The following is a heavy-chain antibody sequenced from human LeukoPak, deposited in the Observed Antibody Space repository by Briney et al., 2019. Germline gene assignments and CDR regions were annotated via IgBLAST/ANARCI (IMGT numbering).Heavy chain of an antibody. CDR1: AFTFSNSW. CDR2: INPDGSKV. CDR3: ARDRGYSSFDY. J-gene: IGHJ4*02. Sequence: GGSLRLSCAAYAFTFSNSWMTWVRQAPGKDLEWVATINPDGSKVAYVGSVKGRFTISRDNAKNSVYLQMSSLRVEETGVFYCARDRGYSSFDYWGQGALLAVSS. V-gene: IGHV3-7*01. D-gene: IGHD2-15*01.